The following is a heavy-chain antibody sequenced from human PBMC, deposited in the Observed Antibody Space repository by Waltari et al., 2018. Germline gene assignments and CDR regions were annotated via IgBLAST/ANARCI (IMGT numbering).Heavy chain of an antibody. J-gene: IGHJ6*03. Sequence: QVQLQQWGAGLLKPSETLSLTCAVYGGSFSGYYWSWIRQPPGRGLEGIGEINHMGSTNYNPSLKSRVTISVDTSKNQFSLKLSSVTAADTAVYYCAINTQQLVPDYYYYYMDVWGKGTTVTVSS. D-gene: IGHD6-13*01. CDR3: AINTQQLVPDYYYYYMDV. V-gene: IGHV4-34*01. CDR2: INHMGST. CDR1: GGSFSGYY.